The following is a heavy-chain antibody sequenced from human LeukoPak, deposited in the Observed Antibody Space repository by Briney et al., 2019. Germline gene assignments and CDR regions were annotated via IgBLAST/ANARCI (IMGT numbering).Heavy chain of an antibody. V-gene: IGHV3-23*01. CDR3: AKESSGSYHPFFDY. CDR1: GFTFSSYA. J-gene: IGHJ4*02. D-gene: IGHD3-10*01. CDR2: ISGSGGST. Sequence: GGSLRLSCAASGFTFSSYAMSWVRQAPGKWLEWVSGISGSGGSTYYADSVKGRFTISRDNSKNTLYLQMNSLRAEDTAVYYCAKESSGSYHPFFDYWGQGTLVTVSS.